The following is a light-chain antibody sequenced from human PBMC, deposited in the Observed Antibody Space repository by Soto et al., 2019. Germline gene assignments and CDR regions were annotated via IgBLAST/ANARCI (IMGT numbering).Light chain of an antibody. CDR2: NNN. CDR3: AAWDDGLNGPYV. CDR1: SSNIGSNT. V-gene: IGLV1-44*01. Sequence: QPVLTQPPSASGTPGQRITISCSGSSSNIGSNTVNWYQQLPGTAPKLLIYNNNQRPSGVPDRFSGSKSGTSASLAISGLQSEDEGYYHCAAWDDGLNGPYVFGTGTKVTVL. J-gene: IGLJ1*01.